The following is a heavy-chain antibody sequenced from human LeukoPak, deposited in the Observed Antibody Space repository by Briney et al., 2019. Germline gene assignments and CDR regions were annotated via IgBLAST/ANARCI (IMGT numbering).Heavy chain of an antibody. D-gene: IGHD2-15*01. CDR3: AREDRRDALDI. V-gene: IGHV3-48*03. J-gene: IGHJ3*02. CDR1: GFTFSSFE. CDR2: IGYDGRTI. Sequence: GGSLRLSCEGSGFTFSSFEMNWVRQAPGKGLEWLSYIGYDGRTIYYADSVRGRLTTYRDDATNSLYIQTNRLRGEDTAVYQCAREDRRDALDIWGDGKMVTVSS.